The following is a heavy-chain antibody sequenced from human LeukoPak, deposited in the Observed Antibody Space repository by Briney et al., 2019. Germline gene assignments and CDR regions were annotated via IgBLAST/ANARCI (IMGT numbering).Heavy chain of an antibody. CDR1: GVTFGDYA. CDR3: AKIGFSSGVYGGVFDI. CDR2: ISGSSGSI. D-gene: IGHD6-19*01. J-gene: IGHJ3*02. Sequence: GGSLRLSCTAYGVTFGDYARSWVRQAPGKGLEWVAGISGSSGSIDYADSVKGPFPLSRDNAKNSLYLQMDSLRAEDTALYYCAKIGFSSGVYGGVFDIWGQGTMVTVSS. V-gene: IGHV3-9*01.